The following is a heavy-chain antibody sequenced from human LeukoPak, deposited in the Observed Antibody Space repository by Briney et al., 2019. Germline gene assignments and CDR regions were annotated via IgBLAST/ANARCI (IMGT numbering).Heavy chain of an antibody. V-gene: IGHV1-24*01. CDR1: GYTLTELS. D-gene: IGHD6-13*01. CDR2: FDPEDGET. Sequence: ASVKVSCKVSGYTLTELSMHWVRQAPGRGLEWMGGFDPEDGETIYAQKFQGRVTMTEDTSTDTAYMELSSLRSEDTAVYYCATGPYSSSYDLDYWGQGTLVTVS. J-gene: IGHJ4*02. CDR3: ATGPYSSSYDLDY.